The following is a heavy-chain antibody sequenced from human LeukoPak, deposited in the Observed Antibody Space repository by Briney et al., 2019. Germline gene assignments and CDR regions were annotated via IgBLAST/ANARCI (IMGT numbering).Heavy chain of an antibody. CDR2: IYYSGST. CDR3: ARLKFVVDQDAFDI. CDR1: GGSISSYY. J-gene: IGHJ3*02. Sequence: SETPSLTCTVSGGSISSYYWSWIRQPPGKGLEWIGYIYYSGSTNYNPSLKSRVTISVDTSKNQFSLKLSSVTAADTAVYYCARLKFVVDQDAFDIWGQGTMVTVSS. V-gene: IGHV4-59*01. D-gene: IGHD2-2*01.